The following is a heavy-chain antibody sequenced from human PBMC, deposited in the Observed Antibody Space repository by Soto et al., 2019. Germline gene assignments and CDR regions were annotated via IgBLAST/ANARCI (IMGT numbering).Heavy chain of an antibody. CDR1: GFSLSTSGVG. CDR3: AHSRNPPDYDIWTGYYKRDWFDP. V-gene: IGHV2-5*02. CDR2: IYWDDDK. J-gene: IGHJ5*02. D-gene: IGHD3-9*01. Sequence: QITLKESGPTLVKPTQTLTLTCTFSGFSLSTSGVGVGWIRQPPGKALEWLALIYWDDDKRYSPSLKSRLTITKDTSQNQVVLTMTNMDPVDTATYYCAHSRNPPDYDIWTGYYKRDWFDPWGQGTLVTVSS.